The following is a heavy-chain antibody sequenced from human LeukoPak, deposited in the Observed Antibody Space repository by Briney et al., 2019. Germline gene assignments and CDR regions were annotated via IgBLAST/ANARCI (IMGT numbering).Heavy chain of an antibody. CDR3: AKEVEDIVVVPAATNYGMDV. V-gene: IGHV3-30*18. D-gene: IGHD2-2*01. CDR2: ISYDGSNK. J-gene: IGHJ6*02. Sequence: PGGSLRLSRAASGFTLRSYGMHWVRHAPGKGREWGAVISYDGSNKYYADSVKGRFTISRDNSKNTLYLQMNSLRAEDKAVYYCAKEVEDIVVVPAATNYGMDVWGQGTTVTVSS. CDR1: GFTLRSYG.